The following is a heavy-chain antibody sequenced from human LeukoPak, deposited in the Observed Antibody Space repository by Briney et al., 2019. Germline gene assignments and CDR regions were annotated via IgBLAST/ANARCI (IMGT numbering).Heavy chain of an antibody. J-gene: IGHJ6*04. Sequence: SETLSLTCAVYGGSFSGYYWSWIRQPPGKGLEWIGEINHSGSTTYNPSLKSRVTISVDTSKNQFSLKLSSVTAADTAVYYCARKSYGMDVWGKGTTVTVSS. V-gene: IGHV4-34*01. CDR2: INHSGST. CDR3: ARKSYGMDV. CDR1: GGSFSGYY.